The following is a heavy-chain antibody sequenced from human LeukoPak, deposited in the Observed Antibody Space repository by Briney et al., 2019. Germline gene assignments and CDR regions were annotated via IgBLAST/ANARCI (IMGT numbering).Heavy chain of an antibody. J-gene: IGHJ4*02. D-gene: IGHD2-2*01. CDR3: ARGPTYQPIDY. CDR1: GGSISNYY. V-gene: IGHV4-59*05. CDR2: IHYSGTT. Sequence: KASETLSLTCTVSGGSISNYYWGWIRQPPGKGLEWIASIHYSGTTYYNPSLKSRVTISFDTSKNQFSLKLSSVTAADTAVYYCARGPTYQPIDYWGQGTLVTVSS.